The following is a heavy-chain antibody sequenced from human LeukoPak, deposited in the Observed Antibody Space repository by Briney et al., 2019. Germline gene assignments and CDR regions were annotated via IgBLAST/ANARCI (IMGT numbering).Heavy chain of an antibody. CDR2: ITTYNGNT. CDR3: ARGYDYGDYVGDFDY. J-gene: IGHJ4*02. D-gene: IGHD4-17*01. V-gene: IGHV1-18*01. Sequence: ASVKVSCKASGYTFTSYPMSWVRQAPGQGLEWMGWITTYNGNTNYAQKLQGRVTMTTDTSTSTAYMDLRGLRSDDTAVYYCARGYDYGDYVGDFDYWGQGTLVTVSS. CDR1: GYTFTSYP.